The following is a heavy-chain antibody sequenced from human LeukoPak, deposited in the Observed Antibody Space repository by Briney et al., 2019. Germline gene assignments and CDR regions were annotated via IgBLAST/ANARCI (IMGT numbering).Heavy chain of an antibody. CDR1: GFTFSSYW. CDR3: ARPYVDIVASDAFDI. J-gene: IGHJ3*02. CDR2: IKQDGSEK. D-gene: IGHD5-12*01. Sequence: GGSLRLSCAASGFTFSSYWMSWVRQAPGKGLEWVANIKQDGSEKYSMDSVKGRFTISRDNAKNSLYLQMNSLRAEDTAAYYCARPYVDIVASDAFDIWGQGTMVTVSS. V-gene: IGHV3-7*01.